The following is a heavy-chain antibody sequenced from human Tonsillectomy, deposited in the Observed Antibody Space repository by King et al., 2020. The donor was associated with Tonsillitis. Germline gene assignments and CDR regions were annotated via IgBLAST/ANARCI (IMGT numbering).Heavy chain of an antibody. CDR2: MSGSTSYI. Sequence: VQLVESGGGLVKPGGSLRLSCVASGFTFSDYTMSWVRQAPGKELEWASSMSGSTSYIYYAASVKGRFTISRDNGKNSLYLQMNSLRAEETGVYYCAKDRQGGNYGMDVWGQGTTVTVSS. V-gene: IGHV3-21*03. CDR3: AKDRQGGNYGMDV. CDR1: GFTFSDYT. J-gene: IGHJ6*02.